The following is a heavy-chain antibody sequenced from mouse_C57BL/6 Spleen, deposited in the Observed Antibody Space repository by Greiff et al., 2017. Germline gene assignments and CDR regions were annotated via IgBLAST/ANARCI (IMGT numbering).Heavy chain of an antibody. CDR3: ARRDGSGAY. V-gene: IGHV1-9*01. D-gene: IGHD1-1*01. J-gene: IGHJ3*01. Sequence: VQLQQSGAELMKPGASVKLSCKATGYTFTGYWIEWVKQRPGHGLEWIGEILPGSGSTNYNEKFKGNATFTADTSSNTAYMQLSSLTTEDSAIYYCARRDGSGAYWGQGTLVTVSA. CDR2: ILPGSGST. CDR1: GYTFTGYW.